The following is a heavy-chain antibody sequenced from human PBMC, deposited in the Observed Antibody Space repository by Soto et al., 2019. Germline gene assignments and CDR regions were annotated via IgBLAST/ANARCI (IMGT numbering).Heavy chain of an antibody. Sequence: QVQLVQSGAEVKKPGSSVKVSCKASGDTFSSYAISWVRQAPGQGLEWMGGIIPIFGTANYAQKFQGRVTITADESTSTAYMDLSSLRSEDTAVYYCARGVVSAANEEYYFDCWGQGTLVSVSS. D-gene: IGHD2-2*01. CDR1: GDTFSSYA. J-gene: IGHJ4*02. CDR3: ARGVVSAANEEYYFDC. V-gene: IGHV1-69*01. CDR2: IIPIFGTA.